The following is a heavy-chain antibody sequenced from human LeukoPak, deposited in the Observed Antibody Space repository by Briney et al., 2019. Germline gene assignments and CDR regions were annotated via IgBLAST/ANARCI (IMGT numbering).Heavy chain of an antibody. CDR3: ARGGGYSYGYYFDY. J-gene: IGHJ4*02. V-gene: IGHV1-69*13. CDR1: GYSLTSYV. Sequence: GASVKVSCKASGYSLTSYVLNWVRQAPGQRLKWMGGIIPIFGTANYAQKFQGRVTITADESTSTAYMELSSLRSEDTAVYYCARGGGYSYGYYFDYWGQGTLVTVSS. CDR2: IIPIFGTA. D-gene: IGHD5-18*01.